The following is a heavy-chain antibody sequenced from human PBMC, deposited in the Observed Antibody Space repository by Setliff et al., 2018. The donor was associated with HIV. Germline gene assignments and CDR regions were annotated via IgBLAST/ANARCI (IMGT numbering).Heavy chain of an antibody. CDR2: IHASGNT. CDR1: GGSISSGSYY. V-gene: IGHV4-61*09. CDR3: ARAIVYGSAFDI. J-gene: IGHJ3*02. Sequence: TSETLSLTCTVSGGSISSGSYYWSWIRQPAGKGLEWIGHIHASGNTNYNPSLKSRVTISVDTSKKYFSLRLTSVTAADTAVYYCARAIVYGSAFDIWGQGTMVTVSS. D-gene: IGHD6-13*01.